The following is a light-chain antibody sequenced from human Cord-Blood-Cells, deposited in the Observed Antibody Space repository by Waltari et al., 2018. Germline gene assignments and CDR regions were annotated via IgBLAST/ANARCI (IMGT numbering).Light chain of an antibody. CDR3: YSYGGYYTSG. CDR1: SSDVGASHS. J-gene: IGLJ1*01. Sequence: QSPLSLPPSASGSPVHSATISCPRPSSDVGASHSASWYQQHPGKATKLILDDVTKRPSGVPARFSGSRSGNTASLTIAGLQTEDEADYYCYSYGGYYTSGFATGSEVAV. CDR2: DVT. V-gene: IGLV2-11*01.